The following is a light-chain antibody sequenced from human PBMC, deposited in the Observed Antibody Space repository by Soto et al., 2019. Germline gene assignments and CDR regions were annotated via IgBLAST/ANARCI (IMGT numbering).Light chain of an antibody. Sequence: QSALTQPASVSGSPGQSITISCTGTSSDVGGYHYVSWYQHHPGKAPKLMIYEVSNRPSGVSNRFSGSKSGNTASRTISGLQAEDEADYFCSSYGSTSSRYVFGTGTKLTVL. CDR2: EVS. CDR3: SSYGSTSSRYV. V-gene: IGLV2-14*01. J-gene: IGLJ1*01. CDR1: SSDVGGYHY.